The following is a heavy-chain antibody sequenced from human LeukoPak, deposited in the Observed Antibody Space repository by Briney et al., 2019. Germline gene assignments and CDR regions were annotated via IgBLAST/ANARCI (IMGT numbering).Heavy chain of an antibody. D-gene: IGHD3-22*01. CDR3: AKEPDPYYYDSSGYYIVYYFDY. CDR2: ITGSGGST. Sequence: GGSLRLSCAASGFTFSSHAMGWVRQAPGKGLEWVSSITGSGGSTYYADSVKGRFTISRDNSKNTLYLQMNSLRAEDTAVYYCAKEPDPYYYDSSGYYIVYYFDYWGQGTLVTVSS. CDR1: GFTFSSHA. J-gene: IGHJ4*02. V-gene: IGHV3-23*01.